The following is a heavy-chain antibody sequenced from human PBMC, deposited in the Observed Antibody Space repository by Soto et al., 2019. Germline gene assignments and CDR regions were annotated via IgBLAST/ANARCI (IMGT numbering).Heavy chain of an antibody. J-gene: IGHJ4*02. CDR2: IYYSGST. D-gene: IGHD1-26*01. CDR1: GGPISSYY. CDR3: ARGSRGSYYY. V-gene: IGHV4-59*01. Sequence: SETLSLTCTVSGGPISSYYWSWIRQPPGKGLEWIGYIYYSGSTNYNPSLKSRVTISVDASKNQFSLKLSSVTAADTAVYYCARGSRGSYYYWGQGTLVTVSS.